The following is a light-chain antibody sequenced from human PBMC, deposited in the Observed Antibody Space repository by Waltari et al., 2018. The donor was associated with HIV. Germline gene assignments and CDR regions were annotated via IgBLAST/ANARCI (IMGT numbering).Light chain of an antibody. J-gene: IGKJ3*01. CDR3: QQYNNWPPEIT. V-gene: IGKV3-15*01. Sequence: EIVMTQSPATLSVSPGESATLSCRASQIVSSNLAWYQQKPGQAPRLLVFGASTRATGIPARFSGSGSGTEFTLTISSLQSEDFAVYYCQQYNNWPPEITFGPGTKVDIK. CDR2: GAS. CDR1: QIVSSN.